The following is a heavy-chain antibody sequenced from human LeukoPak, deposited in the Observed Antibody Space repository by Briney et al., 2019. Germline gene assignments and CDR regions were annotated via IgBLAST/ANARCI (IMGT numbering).Heavy chain of an antibody. Sequence: GASVTVSCKASRGTFSSYAVSWVRQAPGQGLEWMGGIIPIFGTANYAQKFQGRVTITADESTSTAYMELSSLRSEDTAVYYCARADSSGYYYVDWGQGTLVTVSS. CDR2: IIPIFGTA. J-gene: IGHJ4*02. V-gene: IGHV1-69*13. CDR3: ARADSSGYYYVD. D-gene: IGHD3-22*01. CDR1: RGTFSSYA.